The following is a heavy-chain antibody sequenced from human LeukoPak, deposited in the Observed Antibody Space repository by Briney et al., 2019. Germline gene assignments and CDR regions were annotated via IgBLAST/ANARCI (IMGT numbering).Heavy chain of an antibody. Sequence: GGSLRLSCAASGFTFSSYAMSWVRQAPGKGLEWVSAISGSGGSTYYADSVKGRFTISRDNSKNTLYLQVNSLRAEDTAVYYCAKFLGVVGATPPRYFDYWGQGTLVTVSS. CDR2: ISGSGGST. CDR1: GFTFSSYA. D-gene: IGHD1-26*01. J-gene: IGHJ4*02. V-gene: IGHV3-23*01. CDR3: AKFLGVVGATPPRYFDY.